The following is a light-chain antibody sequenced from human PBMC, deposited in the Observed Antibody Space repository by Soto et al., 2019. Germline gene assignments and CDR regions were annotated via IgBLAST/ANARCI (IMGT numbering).Light chain of an antibody. J-gene: IGKJ3*01. CDR2: DAS. CDR1: QSVYSY. V-gene: IGKV3-11*01. Sequence: EIVLTQSPATLSLSPGERATLSCRASQSVYSYLAWYQHKPGQAPRLLIHDASYRATGIPARFSGSGSGTDFTLTISSLEPEDFAAYYCQHRSGFTFGPGTKVDI. CDR3: QHRSGFT.